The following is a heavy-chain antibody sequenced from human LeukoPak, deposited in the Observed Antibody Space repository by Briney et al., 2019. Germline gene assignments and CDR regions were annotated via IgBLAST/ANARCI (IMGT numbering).Heavy chain of an antibody. CDR3: ARLYYYASSGCDARDM. Sequence: ASVKVSCKTSGYTFTSYDINWVRQATGQGLEWMGGMDGSSGKTAYAQKFLGRVTITRNTSISTAYMELSSLTSEDTAVYYCARLYYYASSGCDARDMWGQGTMVTVSS. D-gene: IGHD3-22*01. CDR1: GYTFTSYD. V-gene: IGHV1-8*01. CDR2: MDGSSGKT. J-gene: IGHJ3*02.